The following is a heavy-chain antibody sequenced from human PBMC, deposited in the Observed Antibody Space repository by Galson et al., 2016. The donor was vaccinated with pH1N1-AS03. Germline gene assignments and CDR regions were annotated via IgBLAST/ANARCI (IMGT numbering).Heavy chain of an antibody. J-gene: IGHJ4*02. CDR3: ARDAPERPVGASFDY. V-gene: IGHV3-23*01. Sequence: SLRLSCAASGFSFSSYAMNWVRQAPGKGLEWVSTISSSGDTTYYAESVKGRVTISRDNSKDTLYLQMNSLRAEDTAVYYCARDAPERPVGASFDYWGQGTLVIVSS. CDR2: ISSSGDTT. D-gene: IGHD1-1*01. CDR1: GFSFSSYA.